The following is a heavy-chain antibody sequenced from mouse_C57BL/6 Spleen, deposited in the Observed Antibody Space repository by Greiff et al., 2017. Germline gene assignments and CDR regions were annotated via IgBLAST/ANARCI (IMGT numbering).Heavy chain of an antibody. CDR3: ARTGLYAMDY. D-gene: IGHD4-1*01. V-gene: IGHV1-82*01. CDR2: IYPGDGDT. Sequence: VQLQQSGPELVKPGASVKISCKASGYAFSSSWMNWVKQRPGTGLEWIGRIYPGDGDTNYNGKFKGKATLTADKSSSTAYMQLSSLTSEDSAVYFCARTGLYAMDYWGQGTSVTVSS. CDR1: GYAFSSSW. J-gene: IGHJ4*01.